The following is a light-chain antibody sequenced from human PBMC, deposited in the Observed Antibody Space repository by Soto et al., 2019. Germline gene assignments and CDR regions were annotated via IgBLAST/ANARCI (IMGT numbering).Light chain of an antibody. CDR1: QRVSSY. CDR3: QQRSNWPPYT. J-gene: IGKJ2*01. Sequence: EIVLTQSPATLSLSPGERATLSCRASQRVSSYLAWYQQKPGQAPRLLIYDASNRATCIPARFSGSGSGTDFTLTISSLEPEEFAVYYCQQRSNWPPYTFGQGTKLEIK. V-gene: IGKV3-11*01. CDR2: DAS.